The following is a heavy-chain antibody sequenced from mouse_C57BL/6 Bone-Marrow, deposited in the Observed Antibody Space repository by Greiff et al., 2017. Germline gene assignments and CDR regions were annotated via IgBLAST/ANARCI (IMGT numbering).Heavy chain of an antibody. J-gene: IGHJ2*01. V-gene: IGHV1-9*01. Sequence: QVQLQQSGAELMKPGASVKLSCKATGYTFTGYWIEWVKQRPGHGLEWIGEILPGSGSTNYNEKFKGKATFTADPSSNTAYMQLRSLTSEDSAIYYCERHPSTTVVARDYWGQGTTLTVSS. CDR2: ILPGSGST. D-gene: IGHD1-1*01. CDR1: GYTFTGYW. CDR3: ERHPSTTVVARDY.